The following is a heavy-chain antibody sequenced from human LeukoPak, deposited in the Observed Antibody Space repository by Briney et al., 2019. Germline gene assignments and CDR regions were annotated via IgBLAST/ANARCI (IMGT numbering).Heavy chain of an antibody. J-gene: IGHJ4*02. CDR3: ARVEVLWFGELFSHPYYFDF. Sequence: GGSLRLSCAASGFTFSSYWMSWVRQAPGKGLEWVANINQDGSERYYVDSVKGRFTISRDNARNSLYLQMNSLRAEDTAVYYCARVEVLWFGELFSHPYYFDFWGQGTLVTVSS. CDR2: INQDGSER. V-gene: IGHV3-7*01. D-gene: IGHD3-10*01. CDR1: GFTFSSYW.